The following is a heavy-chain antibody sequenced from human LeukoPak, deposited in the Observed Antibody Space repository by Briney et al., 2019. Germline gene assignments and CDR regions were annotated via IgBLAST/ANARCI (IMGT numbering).Heavy chain of an antibody. CDR3: AKSEGYSGYELFDY. CDR2: INWNGGST. J-gene: IGHJ4*02. D-gene: IGHD5-12*01. CDR1: GFTFDDYG. Sequence: GGSLRLSCAASGFTFDDYGMSWVRQAPGKGLEWVSGINWNGGSTGYADSVKGRLTISRDNARNSLYLQMNSLRAEDTAVYYCAKSEGYSGYELFDYWGQGTLVTVSS. V-gene: IGHV3-20*04.